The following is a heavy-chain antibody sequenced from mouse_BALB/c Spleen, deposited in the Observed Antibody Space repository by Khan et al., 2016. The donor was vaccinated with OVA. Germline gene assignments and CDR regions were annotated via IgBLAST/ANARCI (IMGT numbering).Heavy chain of an antibody. CDR1: GFSVSRYN. V-gene: IGHV2-6-4*01. Sequence: QVQLQQSGPGLVAPSQSLSITCTVSGFSVSRYNIHWIRQAPGKGLEWLGMIWGGGGTDYNPNLKSRLNISKDNSKSQVFLKMNSLQTDDTAMYYCARAYYRDDGYYAMDYWGQGTSVTVSS. D-gene: IGHD2-14*01. CDR3: ARAYYRDDGYYAMDY. CDR2: IWGGGGT. J-gene: IGHJ4*01.